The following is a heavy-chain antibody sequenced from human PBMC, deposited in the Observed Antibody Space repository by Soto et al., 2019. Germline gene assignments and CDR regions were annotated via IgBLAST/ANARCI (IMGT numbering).Heavy chain of an antibody. D-gene: IGHD5-12*01. Sequence: QVQLQESGPGLVKPSENLSLTCTLSGGSISSYYWSWIRQPPGKGLEWIGYIYYSGSTNYNPSLKSRVTISVDTSKNQFSLKLSSVTAADTAVYYCARRYGSSLDYWGQGTLVTVSS. J-gene: IGHJ4*02. V-gene: IGHV4-59*08. CDR3: ARRYGSSLDY. CDR2: IYYSGST. CDR1: GGSISSYY.